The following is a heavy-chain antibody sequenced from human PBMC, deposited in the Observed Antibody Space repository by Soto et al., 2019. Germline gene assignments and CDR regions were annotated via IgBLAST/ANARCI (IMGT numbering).Heavy chain of an antibody. CDR2: ISGSGTNT. CDR3: AKDPTRVTRYGRMDD. CDR1: GFTFSSYV. J-gene: IGHJ4*02. V-gene: IGHV3-23*01. Sequence: EVRLLESGGGLIQPGGSLRLSCAASGFTFSSYVMSWVRQAPGTGLEWVSGISGSGTNTYYADSVKGRFTISRDNSKNTLYLQMTSLRAEDTAEYYCAKDPTRVTRYGRMDDWGQGTLVTVAS. D-gene: IGHD2-21*02.